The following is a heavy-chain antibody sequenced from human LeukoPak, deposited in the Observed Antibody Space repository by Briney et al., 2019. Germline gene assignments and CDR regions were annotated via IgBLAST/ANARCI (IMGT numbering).Heavy chain of an antibody. CDR1: GFTVSNNY. Sequence: PGGSLRLSCAASGFTVSNNYMSWVRQAPGKGLEWVSLIYSGGSTFYADSVRGRFTISRDNAKNTLYLQMNSLRVEDTAVYYCTRGYPIFDYWGQGTLVTVSS. CDR3: TRGYPIFDY. V-gene: IGHV3-53*01. CDR2: IYSGGST. J-gene: IGHJ4*02. D-gene: IGHD3-16*02.